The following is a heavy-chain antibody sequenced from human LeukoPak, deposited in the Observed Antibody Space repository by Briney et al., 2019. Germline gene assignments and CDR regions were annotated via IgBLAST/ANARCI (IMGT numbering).Heavy chain of an antibody. CDR2: ISYDGSNK. CDR1: GFTFSSYA. D-gene: IGHD3-10*01. Sequence: PGGSLRLSCAASGFTFSSYAMHWVRQAPGKGLEWVAVISYDGSNKYYADSVKGRFTISRDNSKNTVYLQMSSLRAEDTAVYYCVKGRAMYYFGSGSYYNVGYGMDVWGQGTTVTVSS. V-gene: IGHV3-30*14. CDR3: VKGRAMYYFGSGSYYNVGYGMDV. J-gene: IGHJ6*02.